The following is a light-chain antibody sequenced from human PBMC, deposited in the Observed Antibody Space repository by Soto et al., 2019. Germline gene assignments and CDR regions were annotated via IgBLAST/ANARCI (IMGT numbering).Light chain of an antibody. V-gene: IGKV3-20*01. CDR1: QSRGSNF. Sequence: EIVLTQSPGTLSLSPGERATLSCKTSQSRGSNFLAWYQHKPGQAPRLLIYASSNRATGIPDRFSGSASGTEFTLTINRLEPEDFAVDDCQLYGISPHFGQGTRLEIK. CDR2: ASS. CDR3: QLYGISPH. J-gene: IGKJ5*01.